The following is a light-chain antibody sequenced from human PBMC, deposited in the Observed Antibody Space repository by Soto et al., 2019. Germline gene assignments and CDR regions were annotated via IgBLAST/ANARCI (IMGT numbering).Light chain of an antibody. CDR3: QQYNSLWT. Sequence: DIQMTQSPSTLSASVGDRVTITCRASQSSSSWLAWYQQKPGKAPKLLIYKASSLESGVQSRFNDSGSGTEFTLTISSMQPDDFTTYYCQQYNSLWTFGQGTKVEIK. J-gene: IGKJ1*01. V-gene: IGKV1-5*03. CDR2: KAS. CDR1: QSSSSW.